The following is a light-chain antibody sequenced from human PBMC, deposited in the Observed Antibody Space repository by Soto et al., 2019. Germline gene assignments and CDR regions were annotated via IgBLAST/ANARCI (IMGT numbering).Light chain of an antibody. V-gene: IGKV3-20*01. CDR3: QQYGSSQEFT. CDR2: GAS. CDR1: QSVSSSY. Sequence: EILLTQSPGTLSLSPGERATLSCRASQSVSSSYLAWYQQKPGQAPRLLIYGASSRATGIPDRFSGSGSGTDFTLSISRLEPEDFAVYYWQQYGSSQEFTFGPGNKVDI. J-gene: IGKJ3*01.